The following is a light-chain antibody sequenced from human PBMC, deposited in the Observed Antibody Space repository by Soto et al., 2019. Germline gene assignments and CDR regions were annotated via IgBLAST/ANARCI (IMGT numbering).Light chain of an antibody. V-gene: IGKV3-11*01. CDR1: QNVDKF. J-gene: IGKJ5*01. Sequence: EIELTQSPATLSLSPGETATLSCRASQNVDKFLAWYQQRPGQPPRLLIFDSSNRATGGPVRFSGSGSGTVFTLTIGSLEPEDSAVYYCQQRKNWPPITFGQGTRLEIK. CDR2: DSS. CDR3: QQRKNWPPIT.